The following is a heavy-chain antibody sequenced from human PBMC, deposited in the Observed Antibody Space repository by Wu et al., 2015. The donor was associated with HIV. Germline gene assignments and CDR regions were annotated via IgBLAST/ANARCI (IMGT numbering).Heavy chain of an antibody. CDR2: VIPVIGTP. J-gene: IGHJ4*02. CDR3: ARGLRDILTGYYGAFEY. Sequence: QVQLAQSGAEVKKPGSSVKVPCKASGDTFSNYAINWVRQAPGQGLEWMGGVIPVIGTPNYLQKFQGRVTITTDESTATVYMEMSSLRSEDTAVYFCARGLRDILTGYYGAFEYWGQGTLVTVSS. D-gene: IGHD3-9*01. CDR1: GDTFSNYA. V-gene: IGHV1-69*05.